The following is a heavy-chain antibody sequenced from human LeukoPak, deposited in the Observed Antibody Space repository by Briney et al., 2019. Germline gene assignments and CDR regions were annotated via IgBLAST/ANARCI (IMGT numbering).Heavy chain of an antibody. Sequence: GGTLRLSCAASGFTFSSYSMNWVRQAPGKGLEWVSYISSSSSTIYYADSVKGRFTISRDNAKNSLYLQMNSLRAEDTAVYYCAELGITMIGGVWGKGTTVTISS. V-gene: IGHV3-48*04. J-gene: IGHJ6*04. CDR2: ISSSSSTI. D-gene: IGHD3-10*02. CDR1: GFTFSSYS. CDR3: AELGITMIGGV.